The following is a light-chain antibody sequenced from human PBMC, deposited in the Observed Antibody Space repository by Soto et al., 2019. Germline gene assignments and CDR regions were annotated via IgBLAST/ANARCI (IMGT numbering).Light chain of an antibody. CDR1: QTITSN. V-gene: IGKV3-15*01. CDR2: GAS. Sequence: EIVMTQSPVTLSLSPGDTATLSCRASQTITSNLAWYQQKPGQPPRLLIYGASTRATGIPARFSGSGSGTEFTLIITNLQSEDFAVYYCQQYSSWVTFGGGTQLEI. J-gene: IGKJ4*01. CDR3: QQYSSWVT.